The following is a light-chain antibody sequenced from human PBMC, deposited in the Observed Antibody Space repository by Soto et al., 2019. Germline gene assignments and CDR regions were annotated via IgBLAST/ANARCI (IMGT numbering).Light chain of an antibody. CDR1: QSISAW. Sequence: DIQMTQSPSTLSASVGERVTITCRASQSISAWLAWYQQKPGKAPKLLIYKASNVESGVPSRFSGSGYGTEFTLTISSLQPDDFATYYGQQYHSYPLTFGEGTRLEIK. CDR3: QQYHSYPLT. CDR2: KAS. V-gene: IGKV1-5*03. J-gene: IGKJ5*01.